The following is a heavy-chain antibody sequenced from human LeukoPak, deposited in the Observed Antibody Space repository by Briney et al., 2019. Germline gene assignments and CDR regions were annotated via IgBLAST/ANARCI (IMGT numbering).Heavy chain of an antibody. CDR3: ASDRYCSSTSCYTGGLLY. D-gene: IGHD2-2*02. V-gene: IGHV1-18*01. Sequence: ASVKVSCKASGYTFTSYGISWVRQAPGQGLEWMGWISAYNGNTNYAQKLQGRVTMTTDTSTSTAYMELRSLRSEDTAVYYCASDRYCSSTSCYTGGLLYWGQGTLVTVSS. CDR2: ISAYNGNT. J-gene: IGHJ4*02. CDR1: GYTFTSYG.